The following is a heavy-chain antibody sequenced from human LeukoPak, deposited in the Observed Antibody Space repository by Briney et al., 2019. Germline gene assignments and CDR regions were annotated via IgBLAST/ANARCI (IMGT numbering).Heavy chain of an antibody. Sequence: AASVKVSCKASGGTFSSYAISWVRQAPGQGLEWMGRIIPILGIANYAQKFQGRVTITADKSTSTAYMELSSLRSEDTAVYYCARVFTMVRGVIIPFDPWGQGTLVTVSS. D-gene: IGHD3-10*01. V-gene: IGHV1-69*04. CDR2: IIPILGIA. CDR1: GGTFSSYA. J-gene: IGHJ5*02. CDR3: ARVFTMVRGVIIPFDP.